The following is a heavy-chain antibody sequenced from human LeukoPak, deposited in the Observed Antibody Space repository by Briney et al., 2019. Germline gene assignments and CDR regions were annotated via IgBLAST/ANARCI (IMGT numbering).Heavy chain of an antibody. D-gene: IGHD6-19*01. J-gene: IGHJ5*02. CDR1: GYTFTGYY. CDR3: ARDATYSSGWYIDP. Sequence: ASVKVSCKASGYTFTGYYMHWVQQAPGQGLEWMGWINPNSGGTNYAQKFQGRVTMTRDTSISTAYMELSRLRSDDTAVYYCARDATYSSGWYIDPWGQGTLVTVSS. CDR2: INPNSGGT. V-gene: IGHV1-2*02.